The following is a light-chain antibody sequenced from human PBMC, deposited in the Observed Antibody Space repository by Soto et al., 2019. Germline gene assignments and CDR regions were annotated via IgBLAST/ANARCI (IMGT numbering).Light chain of an antibody. CDR1: QDINNY. Sequence: DIQMTQSPSSLSASVGDRVTITCQASQDINNYLNWYQQKPGKAPKVLISGASNLQTGVPSRFSGSGSGTDFTFTISGMQPEDIATYYCQQYEDLPLTFGGGTKVAIK. CDR3: QQYEDLPLT. CDR2: GAS. J-gene: IGKJ4*01. V-gene: IGKV1-33*01.